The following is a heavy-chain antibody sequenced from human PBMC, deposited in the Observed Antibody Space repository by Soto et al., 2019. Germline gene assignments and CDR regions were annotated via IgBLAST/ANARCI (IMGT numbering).Heavy chain of an antibody. CDR2: ISSSGSTI. D-gene: IGHD4-17*01. CDR3: ARDGSPIDYGDYDRYFDL. Sequence: QVQLVESGGGLVKPGGSLRLSCAASGFTFSDYYMSWIRQAPGKGLEWVSYISSSGSTIYYADSVKGRFTISRNNAKNSLYLKMTSLRAEDTAVYYCARDGSPIDYGDYDRYFDLWGRGSLVTVSS. CDR1: GFTFSDYY. V-gene: IGHV3-11*01. J-gene: IGHJ2*01.